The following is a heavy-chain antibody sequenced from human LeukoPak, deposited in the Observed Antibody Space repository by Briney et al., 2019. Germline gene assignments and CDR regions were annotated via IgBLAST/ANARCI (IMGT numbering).Heavy chain of an antibody. Sequence: SQTLSLTCAISEDSVSSNSAAWNWIRQSPSRGLEWLGRTYYRSKWYYDYSVAVKSRVTINPDTSKNQFSLQLSSVTPEDTAVYYCVRDPVGGSTIFDCWGQGTLVTVSS. CDR1: EDSVSSNSAA. V-gene: IGHV6-1*01. CDR2: TYYRSKWYY. D-gene: IGHD1-26*01. CDR3: VRDPVGGSTIFDC. J-gene: IGHJ4*02.